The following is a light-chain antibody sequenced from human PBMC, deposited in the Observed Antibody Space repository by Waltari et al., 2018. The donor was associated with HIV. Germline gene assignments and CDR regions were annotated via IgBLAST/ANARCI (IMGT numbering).Light chain of an antibody. CDR3: CSYAGTYSL. CDR2: DVT. V-gene: IGLV2-11*01. Sequence: QSALTQPRSVSGSPGQSVTISCTGTNSDIGGYNYVSWYQQHPGKAPKLIIYDVTKRPSGVPDRFSGSKSGNTASLTISGLQAEDESDYYCCSYAGTYSLFGGGTKVTVL. J-gene: IGLJ2*01. CDR1: NSDIGGYNY.